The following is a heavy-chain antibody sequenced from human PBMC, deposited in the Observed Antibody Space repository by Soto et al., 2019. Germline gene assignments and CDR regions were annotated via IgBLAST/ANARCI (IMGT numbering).Heavy chain of an antibody. CDR1: GGTFSSYA. D-gene: IGHD2-15*01. V-gene: IGHV1-69*12. Sequence: QVQLVQSGAEVKKPGSSVKVSCKASGGTFSSYAISWVRQAPGQGLEWMGGIIPIFGTANYAQKFQGRVTIIADESTSTAYMEVGSPESGETAGYYCAGERCSRGSLFPTGDRGQGTLVTVSS. J-gene: IGHJ4*02. CDR3: AGERCSRGSLFPTGD. CDR2: IIPIFGTA.